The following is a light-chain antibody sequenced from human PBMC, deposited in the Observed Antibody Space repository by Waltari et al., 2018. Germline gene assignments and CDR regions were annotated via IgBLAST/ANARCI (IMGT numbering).Light chain of an antibody. J-gene: IGKJ1*01. CDR3: QQYHSYPPT. V-gene: IGKV1-16*02. Sequence: DIQMTQSPSSVSASVGDRVTITCRASQDITNHLAWFQQKPGEAPKSLIYAASSLQSGVPSKFSGGGSGTDFTLTISSLQPEDFGTYYCQQYHSYPPTFGQGTKVEIK. CDR2: AAS. CDR1: QDITNH.